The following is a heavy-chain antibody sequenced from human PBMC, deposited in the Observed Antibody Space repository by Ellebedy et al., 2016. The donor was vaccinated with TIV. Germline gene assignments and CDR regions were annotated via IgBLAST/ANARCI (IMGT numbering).Heavy chain of an antibody. V-gene: IGHV5-51*01. CDR1: GYTFTNHW. D-gene: IGHD1-1*01. Sequence: GESLKISCKASGYTFTNHWIGWARQMPGKGLEWMGIIFPGDTVASYTPSFQGQVTISADKSITTAYLQWSSLKASDSGMYYCARGGETGTSDSWGQGTLVSVSS. CDR3: ARGGETGTSDS. J-gene: IGHJ4*02. CDR2: IFPGDTVA.